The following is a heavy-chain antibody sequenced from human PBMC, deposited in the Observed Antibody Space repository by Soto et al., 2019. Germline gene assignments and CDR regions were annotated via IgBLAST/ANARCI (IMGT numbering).Heavy chain of an antibody. J-gene: IGHJ3*02. CDR2: ISAYNGNT. D-gene: IGHD5-18*01. CDR1: GYTFTSYG. V-gene: IGHV1-18*01. CDR3: ARDTPRGYSYGLPTRGAFDI. Sequence: VASVKVSSKASGYTFTSYGISWLRQAPGQGLEWMGWISAYNGNTNYAQKLQGRVTMTTDTSTSTAYMELRSLRSDDTAVYYCARDTPRGYSYGLPTRGAFDIWGQGTMVTVSS.